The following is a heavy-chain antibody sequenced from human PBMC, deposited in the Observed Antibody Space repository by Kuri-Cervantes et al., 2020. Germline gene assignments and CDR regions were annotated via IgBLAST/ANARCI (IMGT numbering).Heavy chain of an antibody. V-gene: IGHV4-30-4*08. CDR2: IYYSGST. D-gene: IGHD3-10*01. Sequence: SETLSLTCTVSGGSISSGGYYWSWIRQHPGKGLEWIGYIYYSGSTYYNPSLKSRVTISVVTSKNQFSLKLSSVTAADTAVYYCARDNRVLRGGGMDVWGQGTTVTVSS. J-gene: IGHJ6*02. CDR1: GGSISSGGYY. CDR3: ARDNRVLRGGGMDV.